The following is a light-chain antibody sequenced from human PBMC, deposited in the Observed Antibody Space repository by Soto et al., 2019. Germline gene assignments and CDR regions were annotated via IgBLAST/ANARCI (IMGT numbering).Light chain of an antibody. CDR1: QNVANNY. CDR3: QQYGTSPWT. Sequence: EIVFTQSPCTLSLSPGERATLSCRASQNVANNYLAWFRQKPGQTPRLLIYGASSRAAGIPDRFSGSGSGTDFTLTISRLEPEDFAVFYCQQYGTSPWTFGQGTKVDIK. CDR2: GAS. V-gene: IGKV3-20*01. J-gene: IGKJ1*01.